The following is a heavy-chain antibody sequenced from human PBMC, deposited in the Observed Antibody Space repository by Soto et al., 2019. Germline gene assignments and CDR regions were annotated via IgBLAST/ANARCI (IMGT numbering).Heavy chain of an antibody. Sequence: EVQLLESGGGLVQPGGSLRLSCAASGFTFSSYVMSWVRQAPGKGLEWVSAISGSGGSTYYADSVKGRFTISRDNSKNTLYLQMNSLRAEDTAVYYCAKAARVYCSSPSGYLDYYYGMDVWGQGTTVTVSS. D-gene: IGHD2-2*01. V-gene: IGHV3-23*01. CDR1: GFTFSSYV. CDR3: AKAARVYCSSPSGYLDYYYGMDV. CDR2: ISGSGGST. J-gene: IGHJ6*02.